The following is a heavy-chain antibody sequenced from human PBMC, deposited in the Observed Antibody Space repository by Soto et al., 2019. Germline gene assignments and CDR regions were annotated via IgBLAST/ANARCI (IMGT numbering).Heavy chain of an antibody. CDR2: ISYDGSNK. Sequence: GGSLRLSCAASGFTFSSYAMHWVRQAPGKGLEWVAVISYDGSNKYYADSVKGRFTISRDNSKNTLYLQMNSLRAEDTAVYYCARDSTRTSHSQYFDYWGQGTLVTVSS. CDR1: GFTFSSYA. J-gene: IGHJ4*02. V-gene: IGHV3-30-3*01. D-gene: IGHD2-2*01. CDR3: ARDSTRTSHSQYFDY.